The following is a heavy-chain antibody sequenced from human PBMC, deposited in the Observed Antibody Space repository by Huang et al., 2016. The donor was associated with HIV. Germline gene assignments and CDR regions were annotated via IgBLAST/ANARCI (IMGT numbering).Heavy chain of an antibody. CDR1: GFTLTSYD. J-gene: IGHJ6*02. D-gene: IGHD2-8*02. CDR3: ARGRHCTGAGGNWYGLDV. CDR2: MTPKNGKT. V-gene: IGHV1-8*01. Sequence: QVLLVQSGAEVKKPGASVKVSCKASGFTLTSYDILWVRQAAGQGLEWVGTMTPKNGKTDSAKKCQGRRTMTSITTTGAAYMDLRRLTSADTAAYYCARGRHCTGAGGNWYGLDVWGQGTTVTVSS.